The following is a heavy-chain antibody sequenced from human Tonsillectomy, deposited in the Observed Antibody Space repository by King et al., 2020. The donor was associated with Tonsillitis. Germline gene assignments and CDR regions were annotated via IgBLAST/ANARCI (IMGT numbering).Heavy chain of an antibody. J-gene: IGHJ2*01. CDR1: GGSISNNNYY. CDR2: MYYSGST. Sequence: QLQESGPGLVKPSETLSLTCTVSGGSISNNNYYWGWIRQPPGKGLEWIGSMYYSGSTYYNPSLKSRVTISVDTSKNQFSLELTSVTAADTAVYYCARHPDDYLWGNHYWYFDLWGRGTLVTVSS. CDR3: ARHPDDYLWGNHYWYFDL. V-gene: IGHV4-39*01. D-gene: IGHD3-16*01.